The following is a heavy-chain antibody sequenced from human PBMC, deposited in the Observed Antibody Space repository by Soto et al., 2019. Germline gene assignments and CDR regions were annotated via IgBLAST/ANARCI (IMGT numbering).Heavy chain of an antibody. CDR3: ARDGVEYYDFWSGDLARDY. Sequence: ASGKGSFKASGYNLSRYGISWGGQGPGKRGEWMGWISAYNGNTNYAQKLQGRVTMTTDTSTSTAYMELRSLRSDDTAVYYCARDGVEYYDFWSGDLARDYWGQGTLVTVSS. J-gene: IGHJ4*02. V-gene: IGHV1-18*01. CDR2: ISAYNGNT. D-gene: IGHD3-3*01. CDR1: GYNLSRYG.